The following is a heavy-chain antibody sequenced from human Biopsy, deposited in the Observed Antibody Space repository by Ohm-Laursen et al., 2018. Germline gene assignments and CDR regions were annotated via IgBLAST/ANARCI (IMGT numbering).Heavy chain of an antibody. CDR2: MSDDGRNE. V-gene: IGHV3-33*05. CDR1: GFSFSSYG. Sequence: SLRLSGTASGFSFSSYGMYWVRQAPGKGLEWVAFMSDDGRNEYYANSVKGRFTISRDNSKNTLYLQMNSLRPEDTAVYYCATDFGYCGNNVCSSDFYYGMDVWGQGTTVTVSS. D-gene: IGHD5/OR15-5a*01. CDR3: ATDFGYCGNNVCSSDFYYGMDV. J-gene: IGHJ6*02.